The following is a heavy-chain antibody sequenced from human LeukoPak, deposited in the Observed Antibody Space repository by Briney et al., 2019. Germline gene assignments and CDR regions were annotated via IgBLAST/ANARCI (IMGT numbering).Heavy chain of an antibody. D-gene: IGHD3-16*01. Sequence: GGSLRLSCAASGFTFSDSWMSWVRQAPGKGLERVANMNQDGSAKGYVDSVKGRFTISRDNARNSLYLQMSSLRPEDTAVYYCATYTHWVAGDVWGQGTTVTVSS. CDR2: MNQDGSAK. CDR3: ATYTHWVAGDV. J-gene: IGHJ6*02. V-gene: IGHV3-7*01. CDR1: GFTFSDSW.